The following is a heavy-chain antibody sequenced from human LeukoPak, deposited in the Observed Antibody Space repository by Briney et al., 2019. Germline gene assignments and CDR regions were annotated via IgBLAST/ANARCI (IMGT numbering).Heavy chain of an antibody. V-gene: IGHV4-31*03. CDR1: GGSISSGGYY. CDR3: ARYCYYYDSSGYYNKGFDY. D-gene: IGHD3-22*01. J-gene: IGHJ4*02. Sequence: PSETLSLTCTVSGGSISSGGYYWSWIRQHPGKGLEWIGYIYYSGSTYYNPSLKGRVTISVDTSKNQFSLKLSSVTAADTAVYYCARYCYYYDSSGYYNKGFDYWGQGTLVTVSS. CDR2: IYYSGST.